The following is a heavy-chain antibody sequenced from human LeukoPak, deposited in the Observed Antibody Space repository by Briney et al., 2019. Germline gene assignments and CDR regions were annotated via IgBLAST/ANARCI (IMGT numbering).Heavy chain of an antibody. J-gene: IGHJ4*02. Sequence: PGGSLRLSCAASGFTFSSYAMSWVRQAPGKGLEWVSAISGSGGSTYYADSVKGRFTISRDNAKNSLYLQMNSLRAEDTALYYCAKDIGRYGSGTPFDYWGQGTLVTVSS. CDR2: ISGSGGST. CDR3: AKDIGRYGSGTPFDY. CDR1: GFTFSSYA. V-gene: IGHV3-23*01. D-gene: IGHD3-10*01.